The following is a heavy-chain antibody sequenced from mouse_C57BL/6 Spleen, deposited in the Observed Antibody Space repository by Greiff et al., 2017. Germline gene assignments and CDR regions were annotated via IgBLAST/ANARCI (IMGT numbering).Heavy chain of an antibody. CDR1: GYTFTDYN. J-gene: IGHJ2*01. CDR3: ARAYYSNYEDYFDY. V-gene: IGHV1-18*01. CDR2: INPNNGGT. D-gene: IGHD2-5*01. Sequence: EVQRVESGPELVKPGASVKIPCKASGYTFTDYNMDWVKQSHGKSLEWIGDINPNNGGTIYNQKFKGKATLTVDKSSSTAYMELRSLTSEDTAVYYCARAYYSNYEDYFDYWGQGTTLTVSS.